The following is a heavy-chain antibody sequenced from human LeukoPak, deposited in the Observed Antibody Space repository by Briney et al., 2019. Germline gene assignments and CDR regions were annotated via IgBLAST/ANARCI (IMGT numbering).Heavy chain of an antibody. Sequence: PSETLSLTCTVSGGSISSSSYYWGWIRQPPGKGLEWIGSIYYSGSTYYNPSLKSRVTISVDTSKNQFSLKLSSVTAADTAVYYCARVLSVVSWFDPWGQGTLVTVSS. CDR2: IYYSGST. CDR1: GGSISSSSYY. J-gene: IGHJ5*02. V-gene: IGHV4-39*07. CDR3: ARVLSVVSWFDP. D-gene: IGHD3-22*01.